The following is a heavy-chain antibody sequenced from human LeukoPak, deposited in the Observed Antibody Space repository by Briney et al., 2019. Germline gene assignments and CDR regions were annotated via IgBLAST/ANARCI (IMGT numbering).Heavy chain of an antibody. J-gene: IGHJ4*02. CDR3: AREKRRLVDY. D-gene: IGHD6-25*01. CDR1: GFTFNEYT. V-gene: IGHV3-43*01. CDR2: ITHDGGAA. Sequence: GGSLRLSCAASGFTFNEYTMHWVRQAPGKGLERVSLITHDGGAAFYADSVRGRFTISRDNSRNSLYLQRDSLRTEDTALYYCAREKRRLVDYWGQGTLVTVSS.